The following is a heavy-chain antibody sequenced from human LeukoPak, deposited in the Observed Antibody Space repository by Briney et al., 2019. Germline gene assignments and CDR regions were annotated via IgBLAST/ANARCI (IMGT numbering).Heavy chain of an antibody. Sequence: PSETLSVTCTVSGGSISSYYWSWIRQPAGKGLEWIGRIYTSGSTAYNPSLKSRVTMSLDTSKNQFFLKLSSVTAADTAAYFCSRGGANDLWGQGTLVTVSS. V-gene: IGHV4-4*07. CDR2: IYTSGST. CDR1: GGSISSYY. D-gene: IGHD4/OR15-4a*01. CDR3: SRGGANDL. J-gene: IGHJ5*02.